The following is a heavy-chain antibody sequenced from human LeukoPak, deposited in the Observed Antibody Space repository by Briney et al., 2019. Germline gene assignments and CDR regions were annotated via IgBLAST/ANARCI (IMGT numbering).Heavy chain of an antibody. J-gene: IGHJ6*02. Sequence: GGSLRLSCAASGFTFSDYYMSWIRQAPGKGLEWVSYISSSGSTIYYADSVKGRFTISRDNAKKSLYLQMNSLRAEDTAVYYCARGRGGPIVRLGDRGYYYYGMDVWGQGTTVTVSS. CDR2: ISSSGSTI. D-gene: IGHD3-16*01. V-gene: IGHV3-11*01. CDR3: ARGRGGPIVRLGDRGYYYYGMDV. CDR1: GFTFSDYY.